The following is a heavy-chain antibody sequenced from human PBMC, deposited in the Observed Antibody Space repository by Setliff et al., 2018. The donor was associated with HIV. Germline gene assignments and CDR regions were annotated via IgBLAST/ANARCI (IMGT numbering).Heavy chain of an antibody. CDR2: ISYDGSIK. CDR3: AGSRGYFVQAD. Sequence: PGGSLRLSCAASGFTFSSYGMNWVRQAPGKGLEWVAVISYDGSIKYYADSVKGRFTVSRDNSNNRLSLHLNSLRPEDTAIYYCAGSRGYFVQADWGQGTLVTVSS. J-gene: IGHJ4*02. V-gene: IGHV3-30*03. CDR1: GFTFSSYG. D-gene: IGHD3-22*01.